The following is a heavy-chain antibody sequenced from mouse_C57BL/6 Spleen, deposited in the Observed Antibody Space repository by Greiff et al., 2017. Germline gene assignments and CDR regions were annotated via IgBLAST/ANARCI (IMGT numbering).Heavy chain of an antibody. V-gene: IGHV3-6*01. D-gene: IGHD4-1*01. CDR2: ISYDGSN. CDR3: AREMGRGWFAY. Sequence: EESGPGLVKPSQSLSLTCSVTGYSITSGYYWNWIRQFPGNKLEWMGYISYDGSNNYNPSLKNRISITRDTSKNQFFLKLNSVTTEDTATYYCAREMGRGWFAYWGQGTLVTVSA. CDR1: GYSITSGYY. J-gene: IGHJ3*01.